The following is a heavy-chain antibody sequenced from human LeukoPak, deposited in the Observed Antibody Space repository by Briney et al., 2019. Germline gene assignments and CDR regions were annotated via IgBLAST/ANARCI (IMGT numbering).Heavy chain of an antibody. CDR1: GFTFFTYA. J-gene: IGHJ4*02. CDR3: ARGFRLTTVTTHLDY. V-gene: IGHV3-23*01. Sequence: GGSLRLSCTTSGFTFFTYAMSWVRQAPGKGLEWVSTISGGGDDTFYADSVKGRFTISRDNSMNTLYLQMNSLRAEDTAVYYCARGFRLTTVTTHLDYWGQGTLVTVSS. D-gene: IGHD4-11*01. CDR2: ISGGGDDT.